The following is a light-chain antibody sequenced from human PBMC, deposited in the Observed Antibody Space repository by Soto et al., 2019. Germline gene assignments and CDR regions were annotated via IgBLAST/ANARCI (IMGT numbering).Light chain of an antibody. CDR1: QSLLHSSGYIY. CDR2: LGS. Sequence: DIVMTQSPLSLPVTPGEPASISCRSSQSLLHSSGYIYLDWYLQKPGQSPQLLIYLGSYRASGVHDRFSGSGADTDFTLRISRVEAEDVGVYYCMQALQTPVTFGQGTRLEMK. J-gene: IGKJ5*01. CDR3: MQALQTPVT. V-gene: IGKV2-28*01.